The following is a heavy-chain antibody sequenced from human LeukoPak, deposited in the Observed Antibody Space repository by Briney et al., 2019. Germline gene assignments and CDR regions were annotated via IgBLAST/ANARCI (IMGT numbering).Heavy chain of an antibody. Sequence: SETLSLTCTVSGGSISNRSYYWGWIPQPPGKGLEWIGNIYYSGNTYYNPSLKSRVTISVDTSNNQFSLRLSSVSAADTAVYYCARLSYRTGWYGDNFDYWGQGTLVTVSS. CDR1: GGSISNRSYY. CDR3: ARLSYRTGWYGDNFDY. CDR2: IYYSGNT. V-gene: IGHV4-39*01. J-gene: IGHJ4*02. D-gene: IGHD6-19*01.